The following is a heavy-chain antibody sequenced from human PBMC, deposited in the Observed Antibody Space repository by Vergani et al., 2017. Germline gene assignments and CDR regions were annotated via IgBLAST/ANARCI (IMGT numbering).Heavy chain of an antibody. CDR1: GFSFGDYA. V-gene: IGHV3-49*04. Sequence: EVQLVESGGGLVPPGRSLRLSCAASGFSFGDYALTWVRQAPGKGLEWVAFIRNKAYGGTTQYAASVKGRFTILRDDSKRLAYLQLSGLKTEDTAVYFCSRGCGYSFGYSDHWGQGTLVTVSS. CDR2: IRNKAYGGTT. J-gene: IGHJ4*02. D-gene: IGHD5-18*01. CDR3: SRGCGYSFGYSDH.